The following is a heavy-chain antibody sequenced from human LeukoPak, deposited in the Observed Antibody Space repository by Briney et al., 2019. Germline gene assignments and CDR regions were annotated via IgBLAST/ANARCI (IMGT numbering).Heavy chain of an antibody. V-gene: IGHV3-23*01. CDR2: ISGSGGST. J-gene: IGHJ4*02. CDR3: AKGHKGSSGWYAYRFDY. CDR1: GFTFSSYA. D-gene: IGHD6-19*01. Sequence: PGGSLRLSCAASGFTFSSYAMSWVRQAPGKGLEWVSDISGSGGSTDYADSVKGRFTVSRDNSKNTLYLQMNSLRAEDTAVYYCAKGHKGSSGWYAYRFDYWGQGTLVTVSS.